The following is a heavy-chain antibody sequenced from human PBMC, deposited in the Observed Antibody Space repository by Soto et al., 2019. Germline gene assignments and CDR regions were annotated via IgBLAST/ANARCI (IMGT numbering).Heavy chain of an antibody. CDR1: GFSFTSAW. J-gene: IGHJ4*02. CDR2: IKSETDGGTT. D-gene: IGHD3-3*01. CDR3: FGQITIYALAFMY. V-gene: IGHV3-15*07. Sequence: PGGSLRLSCTASGFSFTSAWMNWVRQAPGKGLEWVGRIKSETDGGTTAFTAPVKDRFTISRDDAENTVSLHMNSLITEDTAVYYCFGQITIYALAFMYWGPGTPVTLSS.